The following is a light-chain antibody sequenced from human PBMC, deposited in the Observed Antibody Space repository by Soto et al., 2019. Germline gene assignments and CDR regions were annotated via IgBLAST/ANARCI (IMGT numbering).Light chain of an antibody. Sequence: DIVMTQSPDSLAVSLGERATINCKSSQSVLYSSNNKNYLAWYQQKPGQPPKLLIYWASTRESGVPDRFSGSGSGTDFTLAISSLQDEDVAVYYCQQYYSTPLITFGPGTKVDIK. CDR2: WAS. V-gene: IGKV4-1*01. J-gene: IGKJ3*01. CDR3: QQYYSTPLIT. CDR1: QSVLYSSNNKNY.